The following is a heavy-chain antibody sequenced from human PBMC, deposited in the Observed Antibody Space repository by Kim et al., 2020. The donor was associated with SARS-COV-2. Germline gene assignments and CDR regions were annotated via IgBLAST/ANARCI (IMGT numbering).Heavy chain of an antibody. CDR3: ARDWQVGYYGMDV. J-gene: IGHJ6*02. Sequence: GGSLRLSCAASGFTFSSYWMSWVRQAPGKGLEWVANIKQDGSEKYYVDSVKGRFTISRDNAKNSLYLQMNSLRAEDTAVYYCARDWQVGYYGMDVWGQGTTVTVSS. CDR2: IKQDGSEK. CDR1: GFTFSSYW. V-gene: IGHV3-7*03.